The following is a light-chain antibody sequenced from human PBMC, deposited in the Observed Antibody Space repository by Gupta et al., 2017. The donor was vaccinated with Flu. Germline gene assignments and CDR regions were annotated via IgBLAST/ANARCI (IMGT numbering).Light chain of an antibody. CDR1: QSVSSY. J-gene: IGKJ1*01. CDR3: QQSYSIPWT. CDR2: AAL. V-gene: IGKV1-39*01. Sequence: DIQMTQSPSSLSASVGDRVTITCRAGQSVSSYLNWYQQKPGKAPKLLIYAALKVQSGVPSRLIGEGSGTXFTLTIXRLQPEDFATYYCQQSYSIPWTFGXGTKVEVK.